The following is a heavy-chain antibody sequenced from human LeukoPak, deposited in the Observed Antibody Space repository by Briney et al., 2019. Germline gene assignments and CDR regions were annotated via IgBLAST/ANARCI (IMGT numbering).Heavy chain of an antibody. CDR2: IYYSGST. Sequence: SETLSLTCTVSGGSISSSSYYWGWVRQPPGKGLEWIGSIYYSGSTYYNPSLKSRVTISVDTSKNQFSLKLSSVTAADTAVYYCASTKLEYSNYAVLGWFDPWGQGTLVTVSS. D-gene: IGHD4-11*01. CDR1: GGSISSSSYY. J-gene: IGHJ5*02. V-gene: IGHV4-39*07. CDR3: ASTKLEYSNYAVLGWFDP.